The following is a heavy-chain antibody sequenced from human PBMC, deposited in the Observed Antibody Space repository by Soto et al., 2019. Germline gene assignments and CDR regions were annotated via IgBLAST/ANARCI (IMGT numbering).Heavy chain of an antibody. CDR3: ARVILSEYFQH. V-gene: IGHV4-31*03. Sequence: SETLSLTCTVSGGSISSGGYYWSWIRQHPGKGLEWIGYIYYSGSTYYSPSLKSRVTISVDTSKNQFSLKLSSVTAADTAVYYCARVILSEYFQHWGQGNLVTVSS. J-gene: IGHJ1*01. CDR1: GGSISSGGYY. CDR2: IYYSGST. D-gene: IGHD3-22*01.